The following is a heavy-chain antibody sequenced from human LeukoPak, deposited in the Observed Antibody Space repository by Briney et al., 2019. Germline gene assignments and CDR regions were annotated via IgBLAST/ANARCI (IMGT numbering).Heavy chain of an antibody. D-gene: IGHD3-10*01. V-gene: IGHV3-30*04. J-gene: IGHJ4*02. CDR2: ISYDGSNK. Sequence: GGSLRLSCAASGFTFSSYAVHWVRQAPGKGLEWVAVISYDGSNKYYADSVKGRFTISRDNSKNTLYLQMNSLRAEDTAVYYCATRYGSGSDYWGQGTLVTVSS. CDR1: GFTFSSYA. CDR3: ATRYGSGSDY.